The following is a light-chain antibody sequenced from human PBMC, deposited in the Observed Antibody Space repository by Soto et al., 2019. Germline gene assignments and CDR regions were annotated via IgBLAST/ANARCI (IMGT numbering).Light chain of an antibody. V-gene: IGKV1-5*01. CDR2: DAY. J-gene: IGKJ1*01. Sequence: DIQMTQSPSSLSASVGYRVTITCRASQSLSNTLVWYQQKPGKAHKVLIYDAYSLESGVQSRFSGSGSATDFILTITSLQSEDFAVYYCKQYNNWPKTFGQGTKVDIK. CDR3: KQYNNWPKT. CDR1: QSLSNT.